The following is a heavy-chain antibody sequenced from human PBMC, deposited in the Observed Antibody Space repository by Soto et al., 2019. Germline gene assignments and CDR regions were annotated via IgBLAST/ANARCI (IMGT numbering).Heavy chain of an antibody. CDR1: GGSISSYY. V-gene: IGHV4-59*08. CDR2: IYYSGST. CDR3: ARHNYVSGSIYFDY. D-gene: IGHD3-16*01. Sequence: SETLSLTCTVSGGSISSYYWSWIRQPPGKGLEWIGYIYYSGSTNYNPSLKSRVTISVDTSKNQFSLKLNSMTAADTAVYYCARHNYVSGSIYFDYWGQGTLVTVS. J-gene: IGHJ4*02.